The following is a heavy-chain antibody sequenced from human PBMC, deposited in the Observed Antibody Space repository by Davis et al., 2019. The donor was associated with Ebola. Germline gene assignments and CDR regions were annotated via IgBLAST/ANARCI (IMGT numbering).Heavy chain of an antibody. CDR2: IYYSGST. J-gene: IGHJ5*02. D-gene: IGHD3-3*01. Sequence: MPSETLSLTCTVSGGSISSYYWSWIRQPPGKGLESIGYIYYSGSTNYNPSLKSRITISVDTSKNQFSLKLSSVTAADTAVYYCARAGARYYDFWSGYYTGGVWFDPWGQGTLVTVSS. CDR3: ARAGARYYDFWSGYYTGGVWFDP. V-gene: IGHV4-59*12. CDR1: GGSISSYY.